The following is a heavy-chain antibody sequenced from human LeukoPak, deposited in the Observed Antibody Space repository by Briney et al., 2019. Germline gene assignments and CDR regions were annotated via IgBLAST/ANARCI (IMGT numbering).Heavy chain of an antibody. CDR3: ARDVLR. CDR2: IYKTGST. V-gene: IGHV4-31*03. Sequence: SSETLSLTCTVSGDSITSGVYYWSWIRQRPGKGLEWIGYIYKTGSTYYNPSLKSRVTMSVDTSRNQFSLKVNSVTAADTAVYYCARDVLRWGQGTLVTVSS. CDR1: GDSITSGVYY. J-gene: IGHJ4*02.